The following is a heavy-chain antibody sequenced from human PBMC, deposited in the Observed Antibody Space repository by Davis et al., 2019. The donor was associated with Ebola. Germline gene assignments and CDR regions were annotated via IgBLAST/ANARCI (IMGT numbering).Heavy chain of an antibody. Sequence: PSETLSLTCAVYGGSFSGYYWSWIRQPPGKGLEWIGEINHSGSTNYNPSLKSRVTISVDTSKNQFSLKLSSVTAADTAVYYCARALLSYSSGWSDYYYYGMDVWGQGTTVTVSS. D-gene: IGHD6-19*01. CDR2: INHSGST. V-gene: IGHV4-34*01. CDR1: GGSFSGYY. CDR3: ARALLSYSSGWSDYYYYGMDV. J-gene: IGHJ6*02.